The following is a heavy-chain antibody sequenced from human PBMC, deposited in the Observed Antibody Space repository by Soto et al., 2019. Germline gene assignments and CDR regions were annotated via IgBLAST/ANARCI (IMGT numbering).Heavy chain of an antibody. D-gene: IGHD1-1*01. CDR3: AKVRSWGSGNYDY. Sequence: EVQLLESGGGLVQPGGSLRLSCAASGFTFSSYAMSWVRQAPGKGLEWVSAISGSGGRTYYAASVKGRFTISRDNSKNTLYLQTNRLRAEDTAVYYCAKVRSWGSGNYDYWGQGTLVTVSS. CDR1: GFTFSSYA. CDR2: ISGSGGRT. V-gene: IGHV3-23*01. J-gene: IGHJ4*02.